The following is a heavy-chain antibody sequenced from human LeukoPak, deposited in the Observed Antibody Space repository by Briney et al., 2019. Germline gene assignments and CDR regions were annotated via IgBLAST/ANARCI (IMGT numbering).Heavy chain of an antibody. V-gene: IGHV1-69*06. CDR1: GYTFTSYG. J-gene: IGHJ4*02. CDR2: IIPIFGTA. D-gene: IGHD6-25*01. Sequence: SVKVSCKASGYTFTSYGISWVRQAPGQGLEWMGGIIPIFGTANYAQKFQGRVTITADKSTSTAYMELSSLRSEDTAVYYCARDGRLAAGRNLDYWGQGTLVTVSS. CDR3: ARDGRLAAGRNLDY.